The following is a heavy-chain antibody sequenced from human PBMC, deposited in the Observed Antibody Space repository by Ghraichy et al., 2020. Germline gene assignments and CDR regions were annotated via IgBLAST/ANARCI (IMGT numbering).Heavy chain of an antibody. J-gene: IGHJ5*02. CDR2: IYHSGST. CDR1: GGSISSSNW. Sequence: SETLSLTCAVSGGSISSSNWWSWVRQPPGKGLEWIGEIYHSGSTNYNPSLKSRVTISVDKSKNQFSLKLSSVTAADTAVYYCARGTGRSSGRHWFLRGGSFDPWGQVTLVTVSS. V-gene: IGHV4-4*02. D-gene: IGHD6-19*01. CDR3: ARGTGRSSGRHWFLRGGSFDP.